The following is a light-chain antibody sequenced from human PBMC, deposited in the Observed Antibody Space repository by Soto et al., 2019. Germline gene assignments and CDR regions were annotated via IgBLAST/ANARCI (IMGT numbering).Light chain of an antibody. CDR3: QQYYDYPRT. Sequence: AIRMTQSPSSLSASTGDRVTITCRASQAISSYLAWYQQKPGRAPKLLISATSTLQTGVPSRFSGSGSGTSFTLTISCLQSEDFATYYCQQYYDYPRTFGQGTKLEI. J-gene: IGKJ2*01. CDR2: ATS. CDR1: QAISSY. V-gene: IGKV1-8*01.